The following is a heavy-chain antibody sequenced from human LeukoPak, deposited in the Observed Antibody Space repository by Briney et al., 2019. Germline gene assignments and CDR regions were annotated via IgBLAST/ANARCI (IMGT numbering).Heavy chain of an antibody. D-gene: IGHD3-16*01. Sequence: SETLSLTCTVSGYSISSGYYWGWIRQPPGKGLEWIGSIYYSGSTYYNPSLKSRVTISVDTSKNQFSLKLSSVTAADTAVYYCARLYGNYVWGSAKDDYWGQGTLVTVSS. J-gene: IGHJ4*02. CDR3: ARLYGNYVWGSAKDDY. V-gene: IGHV4-38-2*02. CDR2: IYYSGST. CDR1: GYSISSGYY.